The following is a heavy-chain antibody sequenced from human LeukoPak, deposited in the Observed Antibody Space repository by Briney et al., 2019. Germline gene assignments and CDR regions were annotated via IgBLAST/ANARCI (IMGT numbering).Heavy chain of an antibody. J-gene: IGHJ4*02. CDR3: AREGNGLLSKDFDY. Sequence: GASVKVSCKSSGFTFTDYYIHWVRQAPGQGLEWMGYIGPHSSATSSPQEFQGRVTMIRDTSMSTAYMELTRLTSDDTAVYYCAREGNGLLSKDFDYWGQGTLVTVSS. V-gene: IGHV1-2*02. CDR2: IGPHSSAT. CDR1: GFTFTDYY. D-gene: IGHD2/OR15-2a*01.